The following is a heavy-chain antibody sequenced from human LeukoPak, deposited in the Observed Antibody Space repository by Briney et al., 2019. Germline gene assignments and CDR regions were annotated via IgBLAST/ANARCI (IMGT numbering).Heavy chain of an antibody. V-gene: IGHV1-69*01. CDR2: IIPIFGTA. CDR1: GGTFSSYA. Sequence: ASVKVSCKASGGTFSSYAISWVRQAPGQGLEWMGGIIPIFGTANYAQKFQGRVTITADESTSTAYMELSSLRSEDTAVYYCAGNRIDDFWSAHPHVWGKGTTVTVSS. CDR3: AGNRIDDFWSAHPHV. J-gene: IGHJ6*04. D-gene: IGHD3-3*01.